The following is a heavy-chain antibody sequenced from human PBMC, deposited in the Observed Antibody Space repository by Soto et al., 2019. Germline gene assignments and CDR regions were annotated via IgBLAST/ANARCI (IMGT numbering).Heavy chain of an antibody. CDR3: AKDPCSSWYCQSFEY. CDR1: GFSFNTYA. V-gene: IGHV3-23*01. J-gene: IGHJ4*02. D-gene: IGHD6-13*01. CDR2: ISAHDGGT. Sequence: EVQLLESGGGLVQPGESLRLSCAGSGFSFNTYAMNWVRQSPGKGLEWVSGISAHDGGTYYADSERGRFTISQDNSKNTVYLQMNHLRAEDTAIYYCAKDPCSSWYCQSFEYWGQGTLVTVYS.